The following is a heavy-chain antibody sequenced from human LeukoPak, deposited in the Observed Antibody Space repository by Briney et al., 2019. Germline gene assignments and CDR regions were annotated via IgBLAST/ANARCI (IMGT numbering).Heavy chain of an antibody. D-gene: IGHD3-9*01. CDR1: GGSISSSSYY. CDR3: ASSGRQPYYDILTGYSPEEWGFFDY. Sequence: NASETLSLTCTVSGGSISSSSYYWGWIRQPPGKGLEWIGSIYYSGSTYYNPSLKSRVTISVDTSKNQFSLKLSSVTAADTAVYYCASSGRQPYYDILTGYSPEEWGFFDYWGQGTLVTVSS. V-gene: IGHV4-39*07. J-gene: IGHJ4*02. CDR2: IYYSGST.